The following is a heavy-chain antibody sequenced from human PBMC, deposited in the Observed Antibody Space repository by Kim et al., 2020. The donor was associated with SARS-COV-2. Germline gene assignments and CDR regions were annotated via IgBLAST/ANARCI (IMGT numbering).Heavy chain of an antibody. Sequence: GGSLRLSCAASGFTFSNAWMSWVRQAPGKGLEWVGRIKSKTDGGTTDYAAPVKGRFTISRDDSKNTLYLQMNSLKTEDTAVYYCTTVLRYFDWRIIGDYYYYCGMDVWGQRTTDTVST. D-gene: IGHD3-9*01. CDR3: TTVLRYFDWRIIGDYYYYCGMDV. CDR2: IKSKTDGGTT. V-gene: IGHV3-15*01. J-gene: IGHJ6*01. CDR1: GFTFSNAW.